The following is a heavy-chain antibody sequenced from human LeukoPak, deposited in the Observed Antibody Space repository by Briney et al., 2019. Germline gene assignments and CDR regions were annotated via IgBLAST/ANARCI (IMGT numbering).Heavy chain of an antibody. CDR2: ISSSSNYI. CDR3: AELGITMIGGV. J-gene: IGHJ6*04. D-gene: IGHD3-10*02. CDR1: GFTFSSYN. V-gene: IGHV3-21*01. Sequence: GGSLRLSCAASGFTFSSYNMNWVRQAPGKGLEWVSSISSSSNYIYYADSVKGRFTISRDNAKNSLYLQMNSLRAEDTAVYYCAELGITMIGGVWGKGTTVTISS.